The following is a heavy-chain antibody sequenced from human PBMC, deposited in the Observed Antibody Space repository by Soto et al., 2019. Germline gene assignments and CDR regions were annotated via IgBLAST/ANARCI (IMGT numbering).Heavy chain of an antibody. V-gene: IGHV4-34*01. CDR1: GASFSGYY. CDR3: ARRLDV. J-gene: IGHJ6*02. CDR2: INHSGST. Sequence: QVQLQQWGAGLLKPSETLSLTCAVYGASFSGYYWSWIRQPPGKGLEWIGEINHSGSTNYNPSLKSRVTISVDTYKNQFSLILSSVTAADTAVYYCARRLDVWGQGITVTVSS.